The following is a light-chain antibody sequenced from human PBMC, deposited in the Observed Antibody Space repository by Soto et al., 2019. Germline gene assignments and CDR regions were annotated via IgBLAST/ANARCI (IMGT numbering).Light chain of an antibody. CDR3: QQYHSIPWT. CDR2: WAS. J-gene: IGKJ1*01. V-gene: IGKV4-1*01. Sequence: DIVMTQSPDSLAVSLGERATINCKSSQSVLHSPNNKNYLAWYQQKPGQPPKLLFYWASTLESGVPDRFSASGSGTDFTLTISSPQAEDVAVYYCQQYHSIPWTFGQGTKVEIK. CDR1: QSVLHSPNNKNY.